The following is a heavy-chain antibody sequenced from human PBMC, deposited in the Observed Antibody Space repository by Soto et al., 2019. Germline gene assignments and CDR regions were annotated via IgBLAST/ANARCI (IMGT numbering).Heavy chain of an antibody. J-gene: IGHJ6*02. CDR3: ARWPDGYYYYGMDV. CDR1: GYTFTSYD. CDR2: MNPNSGNT. V-gene: IGHV1-8*01. Sequence: QVQLVQSGAEVKKPGASVKVSCKASGYTFTSYDINWVRQATGQGLEWMGRMNPNSGNTGYARKFQGRVTMTRNTSISTAYMELSSLRSEDTAVYYCARWPDGYYYYGMDVWGQGTTVTVSS.